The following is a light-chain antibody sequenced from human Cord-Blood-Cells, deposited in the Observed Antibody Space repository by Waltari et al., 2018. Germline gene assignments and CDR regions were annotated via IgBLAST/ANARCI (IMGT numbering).Light chain of an antibody. Sequence: QSVLTQPPSASGTPGQRVTTASSGSSSNIGSNYVSWYQQLPGAAPNLLIYRKKQRPSGVPDRFSGSKSGTSASLAISGLRSEDEADYYCAAWDDSLSGPVFGGGTKLTVL. V-gene: IGLV1-47*01. J-gene: IGLJ3*02. CDR2: RKK. CDR1: SSNIGSNY. CDR3: AAWDDSLSGPV.